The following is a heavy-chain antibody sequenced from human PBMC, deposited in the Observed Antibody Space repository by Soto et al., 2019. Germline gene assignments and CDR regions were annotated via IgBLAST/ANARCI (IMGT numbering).Heavy chain of an antibody. J-gene: IGHJ6*02. V-gene: IGHV4-59*12. CDR2: IYYSGST. CDR3: ARESSTVTTGGDYYYGMDV. D-gene: IGHD4-17*01. CDR1: GGSISSYY. Sequence: PSETLSLTCTVSGGSISSYYWSWIRQPPGKGLEWIGYIYYSGSTNYNPSLKSRVTISVDTSKNQFSLKLSSVTAADTAVYYCARESSTVTTGGDYYYGMDVWGQGTTVTVSS.